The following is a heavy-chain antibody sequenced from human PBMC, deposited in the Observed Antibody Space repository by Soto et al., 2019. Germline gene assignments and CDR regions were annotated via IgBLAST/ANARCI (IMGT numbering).Heavy chain of an antibody. V-gene: IGHV1-69*01. D-gene: IGHD5-12*01. J-gene: IGHJ4*02. CDR3: ASRVGGLNVDIVATIIYYFDY. CDR2: IIPIFGTA. Sequence: QVQLVQSGAEVKKPGSSVKVSCKASGGTFSSYAISWVRQAPGQGLEWMGGIIPIFGTANYAQKFQGRVTITADESTSTDYMELSSLRSEDTAVYYCASRVGGLNVDIVATIIYYFDYWGQGTLVTVSS. CDR1: GGTFSSYA.